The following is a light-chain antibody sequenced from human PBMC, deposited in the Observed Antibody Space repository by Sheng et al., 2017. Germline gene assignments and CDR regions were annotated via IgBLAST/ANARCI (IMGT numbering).Light chain of an antibody. V-gene: IGKV1-6*02. CDR2: SAS. Sequence: AVQMTQSPPSLYASVGDRVTITCRASQAIGSSLGWYQQRTGNTPKLLIFSASTLQSGVPSRFSGSGSGTDFTLTISNLQPEDFASYYCLQVFLYPLTFGGGTKVE. CDR3: LQVFLYPLT. J-gene: IGKJ4*01. CDR1: QAIGSS.